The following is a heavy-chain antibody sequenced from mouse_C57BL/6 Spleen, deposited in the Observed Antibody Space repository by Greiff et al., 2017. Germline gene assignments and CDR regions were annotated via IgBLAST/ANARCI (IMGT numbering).Heavy chain of an antibody. CDR3: ARLEGAMDY. Sequence: QVQLQQPGAELVMPGASVKLSCKASGYTFTSYWMHWVKQRPGQGLEWIGEIDPSDSYTNYNQKFKGKSTLTVDKSSSTSYMQLSSLTSEDSAVYYCARLEGAMDYWGQGTSVTVSS. V-gene: IGHV1-69*01. CDR2: IDPSDSYT. CDR1: GYTFTSYW. J-gene: IGHJ4*01.